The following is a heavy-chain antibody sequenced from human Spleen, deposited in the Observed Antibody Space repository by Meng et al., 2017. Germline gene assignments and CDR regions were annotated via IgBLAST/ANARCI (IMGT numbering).Heavy chain of an antibody. CDR3: ARKYRYRSATYFDY. CDR2: INTNTGNP. D-gene: IGHD3-16*02. Sequence: VQSVEAGSWLKRPGASVKLACKTSGESLHSLAMHCVRQASRQWLEWIGWINTNTGNPTYAQDFTGRFVFSLDISVSTAYLQISSLEAEDTAVYCCARKYRYRSATYFDYWGQGALVTVSS. CDR1: GESLHSLA. J-gene: IGHJ4*02. V-gene: IGHV7-4-1*02.